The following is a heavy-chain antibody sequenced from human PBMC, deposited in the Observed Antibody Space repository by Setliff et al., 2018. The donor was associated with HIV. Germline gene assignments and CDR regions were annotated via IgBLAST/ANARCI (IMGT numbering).Heavy chain of an antibody. CDR3: AREPDNDFWSGYSHPPAFDY. V-gene: IGHV3-23*01. D-gene: IGHD3-3*01. CDR2: FSGSGDSK. CDR1: GFTFSSYA. J-gene: IGHJ4*02. Sequence: GESLKISCAASGFTFSSYAMSWVRQAPGKGLEWVSAFSGSGDSKYYADSVKGRFTISRDNSKNTLYLQMNSLRAEDTAVYYCAREPDNDFWSGYSHPPAFDYWGQGTLVTVSS.